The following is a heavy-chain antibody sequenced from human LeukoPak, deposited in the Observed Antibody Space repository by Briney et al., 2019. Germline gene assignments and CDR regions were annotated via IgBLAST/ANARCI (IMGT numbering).Heavy chain of an antibody. V-gene: IGHV3-30*02. CDR1: GFTFSSYG. CDR3: AKAAVGPAAIGYYMDV. CDR2: IRYDGNNK. J-gene: IGHJ6*03. D-gene: IGHD2-2*01. Sequence: GGSLRLSCAASGFTFSSYGMHSVRQAPGKGLEWEALIRYDGNNKYYVDSVKGRFTISRDNSKNTMYLQMNSLRAEDTAVYYCAKAAVGPAAIGYYMDVWGKGTTVTVSS.